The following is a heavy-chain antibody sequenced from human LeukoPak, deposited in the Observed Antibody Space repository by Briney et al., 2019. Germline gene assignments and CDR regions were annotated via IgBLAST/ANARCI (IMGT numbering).Heavy chain of an antibody. CDR1: GYTFTGYY. CDR2: ISAYNGNT. J-gene: IGHJ4*02. V-gene: IGHV1-18*04. CDR3: AGSSSGWQYYFDY. Sequence: ASVKVSCKASGYTFTGYYMHWVRQAPGQGLEWMGWISAYNGNTNYAQKLQGRVTMTTDTSTSTAYMELRSLRSDDTAVYYCAGSSSGWQYYFDYWGQGTLVTVSS. D-gene: IGHD6-19*01.